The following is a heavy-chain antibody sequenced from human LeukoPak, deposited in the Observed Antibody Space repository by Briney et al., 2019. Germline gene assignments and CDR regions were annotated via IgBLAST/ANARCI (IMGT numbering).Heavy chain of an antibody. J-gene: IGHJ4*02. CDR1: GGSISSYY. CDR2: IYYSGST. V-gene: IGHV4-59*01. Sequence: TSETLSLTCTVSGGSISSYYWSWIRQPPGKGLEWIGYIYYSGSTNYNPSLKSRVTISVDTSKNQFSLKLSSVTAADTDVYYCARGNYYDYPDYWGQGTLVTVSS. D-gene: IGHD3-10*01. CDR3: ARGNYYDYPDY.